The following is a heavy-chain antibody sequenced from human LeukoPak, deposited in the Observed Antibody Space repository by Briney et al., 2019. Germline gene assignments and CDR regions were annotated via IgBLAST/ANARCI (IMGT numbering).Heavy chain of an antibody. D-gene: IGHD3-3*01. CDR1: GFTFSSYS. J-gene: IGHJ4*02. CDR3: ARDVSTGYDFWSGYDY. CDR2: ISSSSSYI. Sequence: PGGSLRLSCAASGFTFSSYSMNWVRQAPGKGLEWVSSISSSSSYIYYADSVKGRFTISRDNAKNSLYLQMNSLRAEDTAVYYCARDVSTGYDFWSGYDYWGQGTLVTVSS. V-gene: IGHV3-21*01.